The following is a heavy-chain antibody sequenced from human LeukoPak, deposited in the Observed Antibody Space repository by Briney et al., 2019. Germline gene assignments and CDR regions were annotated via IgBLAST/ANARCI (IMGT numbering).Heavy chain of an antibody. CDR3: VKGYCSSTSCYVGHFDY. CDR2: ISSNGGST. CDR1: GFTFSSYA. D-gene: IGHD2-2*01. J-gene: IGHJ4*02. Sequence: GGSLRLSCSASGFTFSSYAMHWVRQAPGKGLEYVSAISSNGGSTYYADSVKGRFTISRDNSKNTLYLQMSSLRAEDTAVYYCVKGYCSSTSCYVGHFDYWGQGILVTVSS. V-gene: IGHV3-64D*06.